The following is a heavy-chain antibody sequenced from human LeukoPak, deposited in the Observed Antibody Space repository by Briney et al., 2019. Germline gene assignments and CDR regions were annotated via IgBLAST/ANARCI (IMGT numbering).Heavy chain of an antibody. CDR2: IYSGANT. V-gene: IGHV3-66*01. J-gene: IGHJ3*02. CDR3: ARDRELTSYDSAAFDI. D-gene: IGHD3-22*01. Sequence: AGGSLRLSCGASGFTVSSKYMVWVRQAPGKGLEWVSIIYSGANTDYADSVKGRFTISRDNSKNTLYLQMNSLRAEDTAVYYCARDRELTSYDSAAFDIWGHGTMVTVPS. CDR1: GFTVSSKY.